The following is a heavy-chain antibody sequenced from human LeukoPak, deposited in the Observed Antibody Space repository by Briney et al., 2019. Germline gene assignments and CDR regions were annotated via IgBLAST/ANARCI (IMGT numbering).Heavy chain of an antibody. CDR3: ARVEAYGDYSFDY. Sequence: PSETLSLTCTVSGGSISSYYWSWIRQPPGKGLEWIGYIYYSGSTNYNPSLKSRVTISVDTSKNQFSLKLSSVTAADPAVYYCARVEAYGDYSFDYWGQGTLVTVSS. J-gene: IGHJ4*02. CDR1: GGSISSYY. D-gene: IGHD4-17*01. V-gene: IGHV4-59*01. CDR2: IYYSGST.